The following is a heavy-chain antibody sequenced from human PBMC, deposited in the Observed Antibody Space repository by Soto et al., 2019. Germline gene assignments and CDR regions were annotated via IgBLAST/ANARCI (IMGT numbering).Heavy chain of an antibody. V-gene: IGHV3-66*01. D-gene: IGHD3-9*01. CDR1: GLTVSSNY. J-gene: IGHJ6*02. CDR2: IYSGGSK. CDR3: ARVVRYFDTPYGMHF. Sequence: GGSLRRSCAASGLTVSSNYMNWVRQAPGKGLEWVSVIYSGGSKYYADSVKGRFTISRDNSKNTLFLQMNSLRAEDTAEYYCARVVRYFDTPYGMHFWCQGTTVTVSS.